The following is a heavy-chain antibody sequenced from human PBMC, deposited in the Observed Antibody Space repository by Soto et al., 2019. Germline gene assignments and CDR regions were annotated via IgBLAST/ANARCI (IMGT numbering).Heavy chain of an antibody. J-gene: IGHJ6*04. D-gene: IGHD3-3*02. CDR2: ISGSGGRT. V-gene: IGHV3-23*01. CDR3: ANGLTIYGVGRSYDYFLGMDV. Sequence: GGSLRLSCSASGFTFSSHAMSWVRQVPEKGTAWVSAISGSGGRTYYADSVKGRFSISRDNSKNTLYLQMNSLRAEDTAVYYCANGLTIYGVGRSYDYFLGMDVWGEGTTVTVSS. CDR1: GFTFSSHA.